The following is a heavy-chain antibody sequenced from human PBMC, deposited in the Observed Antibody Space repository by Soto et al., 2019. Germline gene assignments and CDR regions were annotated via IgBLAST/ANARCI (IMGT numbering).Heavy chain of an antibody. Sequence: PGGSLRLSCAASGFIFTNYAMSWVRQAPGKGPEWVSGILGSGHTTFYADSVKGRFIVSRDNSKNTLSLQMHSLRAEDTAVYYCAKDPNTDYVGAFEFWGHGTMVTVSS. CDR3: AKDPNTDYVGAFEF. CDR2: ILGSGHTT. CDR1: GFIFTNYA. J-gene: IGHJ3*01. D-gene: IGHD3-10*02. V-gene: IGHV3-23*01.